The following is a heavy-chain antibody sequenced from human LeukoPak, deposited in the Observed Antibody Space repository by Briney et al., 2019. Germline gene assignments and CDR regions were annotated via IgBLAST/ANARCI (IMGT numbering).Heavy chain of an antibody. D-gene: IGHD5-12*01. Sequence: SETLSLTCAVYGGSFSGYYWSWIRQPPGKGLEWIGEINHNGSTNYNPSLKSRVTISVDTSKNQFSLKLSSVTAADTAVYYCARGLWLRDFDPWGQGTLVTVSS. V-gene: IGHV4-34*01. CDR2: INHNGST. J-gene: IGHJ5*02. CDR3: ARGLWLRDFDP. CDR1: GGSFSGYY.